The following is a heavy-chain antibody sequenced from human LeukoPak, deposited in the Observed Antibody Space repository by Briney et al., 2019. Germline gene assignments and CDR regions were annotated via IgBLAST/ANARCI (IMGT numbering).Heavy chain of an antibody. Sequence: PSQTLSLTCAVSGGSISSGGYSWNWIRQPPGKGLEWMGYIFQSGSASYKPSLESRVTISVDTSKNQFSLKLSSVTAADTAVYYCARGGSGSYYGYYYGMDVWGQGTTVTVSS. CDR2: IFQSGSA. V-gene: IGHV4-30-2*01. CDR3: ARGGSGSYYGYYYGMDV. CDR1: GGSISSGGYS. J-gene: IGHJ6*02. D-gene: IGHD1-26*01.